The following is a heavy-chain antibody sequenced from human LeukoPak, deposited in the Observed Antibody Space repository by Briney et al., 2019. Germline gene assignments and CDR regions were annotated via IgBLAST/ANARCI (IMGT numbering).Heavy chain of an antibody. CDR2: IRYDGSNK. J-gene: IGHJ4*02. Sequence: GGSLRLSCAASGFTFSSYCMHWVRQAPGKGLEWVAFIRYDGSNKYYADSVKGRFTISRDNSKNTLYLQMNSLRAEDTAVYYCAKDLGQQLVLRGFDYWGQGTLVTVSS. CDR3: AKDLGQQLVLRGFDY. CDR1: GFTFSSYC. D-gene: IGHD6-13*01. V-gene: IGHV3-30*02.